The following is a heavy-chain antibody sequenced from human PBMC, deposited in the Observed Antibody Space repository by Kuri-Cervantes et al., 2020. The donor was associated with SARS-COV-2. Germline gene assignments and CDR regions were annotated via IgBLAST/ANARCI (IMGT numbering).Heavy chain of an antibody. J-gene: IGHJ4*02. CDR3: AKDQGDSYGISYFNY. CDR1: GFIFSDYY. V-gene: IGHV3-11*04. Sequence: GGSLRLSCTASGFIFSDYYMTWIRQAPGKGLEWVSNIGPSGTTKYYADSVKGRFTISRDNSKNTLYLQMNSLRAEDTAVYYCAKDQGDSYGISYFNYWGQGTLVTVSS. CDR2: IGPSGTTK. D-gene: IGHD5-18*01.